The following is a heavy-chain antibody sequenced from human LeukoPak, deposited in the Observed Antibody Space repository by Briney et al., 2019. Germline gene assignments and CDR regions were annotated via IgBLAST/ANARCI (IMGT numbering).Heavy chain of an antibody. J-gene: IGHJ4*02. D-gene: IGHD6-19*01. Sequence: GGSLRLSCAASGFTFSNSDMNWVRQAPGKGLEWVSGVSWNGSRTHYADSVKGRFIISRDNSRNFLYQQMNSLRPEDMAVYYCVRNGRFYSSGWTDPHWGQGTLVTVSS. V-gene: IGHV3-19*01. CDR1: GFTFSNSD. CDR3: VRNGRFYSSGWTDPH. CDR2: VSWNGSRT.